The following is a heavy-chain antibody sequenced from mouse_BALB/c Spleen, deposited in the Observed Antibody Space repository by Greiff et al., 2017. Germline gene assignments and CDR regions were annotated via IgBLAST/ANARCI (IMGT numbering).Heavy chain of an antibody. CDR3: AGGYYVYYAMDY. D-gene: IGHD2-3*01. CDR1: GFNIKDTY. V-gene: IGHV14-3*02. CDR2: IDPANGNT. J-gene: IGHJ4*01. Sequence: VQLQQSGAELVKPGASVKLSCTASGFNIKDTYMHWVKQRPEQGLEWIGRIDPANGNTKYDPKFQGKATITADTSSNTAYLQLSSLTSEDTAVYYCAGGYYVYYAMDYWGQGTSVTVSS.